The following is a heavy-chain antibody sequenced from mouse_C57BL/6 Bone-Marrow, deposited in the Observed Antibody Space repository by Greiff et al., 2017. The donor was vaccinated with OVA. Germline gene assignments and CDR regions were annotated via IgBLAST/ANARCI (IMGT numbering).Heavy chain of an antibody. CDR3: ARWLLRDWYFDV. V-gene: IGHV3-6*01. CDR2: ISYDGSN. CDR1: GYSITSGYY. Sequence: DVKLVESGPGLVKPSQSLSLTCSVTGYSITSGYYWNWIRQFPGNKLEWMGYISYDGSNNYNPSLKNRISITRDTSKNQFFLKLNSVTTEDTATYYCARWLLRDWYFDVWGTGTTVTVSS. J-gene: IGHJ1*03. D-gene: IGHD2-3*01.